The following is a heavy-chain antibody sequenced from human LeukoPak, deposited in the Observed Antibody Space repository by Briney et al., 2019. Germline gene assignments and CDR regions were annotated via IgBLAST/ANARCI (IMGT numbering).Heavy chain of an antibody. V-gene: IGHV3-21*01. CDR2: ISSSSSYI. D-gene: IGHD4-17*01. J-gene: IGHJ3*02. Sequence: PGGSLRLSCAASGFTFSSYSMNWVRQAPGKGLEWVSSISSSSSYIYYADSVKGRFTISRDNAKNSLYLQMNNLRAEDTAVYYCARVGGDYDAFDIWGQGTMVTVSS. CDR1: GFTFSSYS. CDR3: ARVGGDYDAFDI.